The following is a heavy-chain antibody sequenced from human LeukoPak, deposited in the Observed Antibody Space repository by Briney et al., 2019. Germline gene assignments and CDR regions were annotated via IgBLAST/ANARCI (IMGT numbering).Heavy chain of an antibody. D-gene: IGHD3-10*01. V-gene: IGHV3-23*01. CDR3: AKGSLTASYYYYYMDV. Sequence: GGSLRLSCAASGFTFSSYAMSWVRQAPGKGLEWVSAISGSGGSTYYADSVKGRFTISRDNSKNTLYLQMNGLRAEDTAVYYCAKGSLTASYYYYYMDVWGKGTTVTVSS. J-gene: IGHJ6*03. CDR2: ISGSGGST. CDR1: GFTFSSYA.